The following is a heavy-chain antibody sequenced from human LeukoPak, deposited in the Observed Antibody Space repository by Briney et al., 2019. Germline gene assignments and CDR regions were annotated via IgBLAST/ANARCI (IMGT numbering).Heavy chain of an antibody. CDR3: ARDQSEMTTVTTFDY. D-gene: IGHD4-17*01. Sequence: GGSLRLSCAASGFTFSSYAVSWVRQAPGKGLEWVSAISGSGGSTYYADSVKGRFTISRDNSKNTLYLQMNSLRAEDTAVYYCARDQSEMTTVTTFDYWGQGTLVTVSS. J-gene: IGHJ4*02. CDR1: GFTFSSYA. V-gene: IGHV3-23*01. CDR2: ISGSGGST.